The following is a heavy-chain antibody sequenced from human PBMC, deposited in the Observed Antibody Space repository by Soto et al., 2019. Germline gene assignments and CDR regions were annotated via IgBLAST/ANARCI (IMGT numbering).Heavy chain of an antibody. CDR3: ARDEVGATEFDY. CDR1: GYPFSGYG. D-gene: IGHD1-26*01. V-gene: IGHV1-18*01. CDR2: ISTLNSNT. J-gene: IGHJ4*02. Sequence: QVQLVQSGAEVKKPGASVKVSCKASGYPFSGYGISWVRQAPGQGLEWMGWISTLNSNTYYAENLQGRVTMTTNTHTTTAYMELRSLRSDDTAVYYCARDEVGATEFDYWGQGTLVTVSS.